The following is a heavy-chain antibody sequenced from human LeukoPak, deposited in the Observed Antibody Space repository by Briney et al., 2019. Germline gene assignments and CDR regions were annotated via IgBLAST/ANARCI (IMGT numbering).Heavy chain of an antibody. Sequence: SVKVSCKASGGTFSSYAISWVRQAPGQGLEWMGGIIPIFGTANYAQKFQGRVTVTADKSTSTAYMELSSLGSEDTAVYYCARALGRYCSSTSCSSYYFDYWGQGTLVTVSS. CDR2: IIPIFGTA. CDR1: GGTFSSYA. V-gene: IGHV1-69*06. J-gene: IGHJ4*02. CDR3: ARALGRYCSSTSCSSYYFDY. D-gene: IGHD2-2*01.